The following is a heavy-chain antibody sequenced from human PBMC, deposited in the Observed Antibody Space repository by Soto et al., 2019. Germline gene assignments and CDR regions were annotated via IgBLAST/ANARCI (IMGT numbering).Heavy chain of an antibody. CDR3: ARGLRQLVRTTIVYYYYMDV. CDR2: INHSGST. D-gene: IGHD6-6*01. V-gene: IGHV4-34*01. CDR1: GGSFSGYY. J-gene: IGHJ6*03. Sequence: QVQLQQWGAGLLKPSETLSLTCAVYGGSFSGYYWSWIRQPPGKGLEWIGEINHSGSTNYNPSLKSRVTMSVDTSKNQFSLKLSSVTAADTAVYYCARGLRQLVRTTIVYYYYMDVWGKGTTVTVSS.